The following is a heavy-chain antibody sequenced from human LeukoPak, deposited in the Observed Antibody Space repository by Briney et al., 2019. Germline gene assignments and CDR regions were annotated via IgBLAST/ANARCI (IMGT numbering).Heavy chain of an antibody. J-gene: IGHJ4*02. CDR2: IYHSGST. CDR3: ARVASLGISFWSGYIDY. D-gene: IGHD3-3*01. CDR1: GGSISSGGYY. Sequence: SQTLSLTCTVSGGSISSGGYYWSWIRQPPGKGLEWIGYIYHSGSTYYNPSLKSRVTISVDTSKNQFSLKLSSVTAADTAVYYCARVASLGISFWSGYIDYWGQGTLVTVSS. V-gene: IGHV4-30-2*01.